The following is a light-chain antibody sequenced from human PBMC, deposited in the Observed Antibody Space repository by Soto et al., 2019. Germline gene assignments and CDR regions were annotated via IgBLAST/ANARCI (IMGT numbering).Light chain of an antibody. V-gene: IGKV4-1*01. J-gene: IGKJ4*01. CDR2: WAS. Sequence: DLVLTQSPDSLAVSLGARATINCKSSQTVLYSSNNKNYLAWYQQKPGQPPKLLIYWASTRQSGVPDRFSGRESGTDFTLAISRLQTEDVAVYYCQPYYSTPLTFGGGTKVELK. CDR3: QPYYSTPLT. CDR1: QTVLYSSNNKNY.